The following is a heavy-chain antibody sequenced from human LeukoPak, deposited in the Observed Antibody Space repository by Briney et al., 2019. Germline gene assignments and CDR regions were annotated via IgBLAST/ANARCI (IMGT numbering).Heavy chain of an antibody. CDR3: ARDPFYYDSSGYSFD. CDR2: INPSGGST. D-gene: IGHD3-22*01. V-gene: IGHV1-46*01. CDR1: GYTFTSYY. Sequence: ASVKVSCKVSGYTFTSYYMHWVRQAPGQGLEWMGIINPSGGSTSYAQKFQGRVTMTRDTSTSTVYMELSSLRSEDTAVYYCARDPFYYDSSGYSFDWGQGTLVTVSS. J-gene: IGHJ4*02.